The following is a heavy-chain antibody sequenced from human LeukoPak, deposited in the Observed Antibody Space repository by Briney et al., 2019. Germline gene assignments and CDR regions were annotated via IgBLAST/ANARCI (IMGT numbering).Heavy chain of an antibody. Sequence: SETLSLTCTVSGVSISSSNSYWGWIRQPPGKGLEWIGSIYYSGNTYYNASLKSQVSISIDTSKNQFSLKLTSVTAADTAVYYCARHRSKWLQSSFDYWGQGTLVTVSS. CDR3: ARHRSKWLQSSFDY. CDR1: GVSISSSNSY. CDR2: IYYSGNT. J-gene: IGHJ4*02. V-gene: IGHV4-39*01. D-gene: IGHD5-24*01.